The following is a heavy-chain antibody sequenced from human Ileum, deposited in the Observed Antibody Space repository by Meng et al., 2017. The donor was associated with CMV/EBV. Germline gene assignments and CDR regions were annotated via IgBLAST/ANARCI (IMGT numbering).Heavy chain of an antibody. CDR1: GGSFSENH. J-gene: IGHJ4*02. Sequence: GGAGLRKPCESRCPRCAVYGGSFSENHWSWIRQPPGKGLEWIGEINHGGSSNYNPSLKSRVTISVDRSRNQVSLKLTSVTAADTAVYYCARASPQRRFLSYWGQGTLVTVSS. CDR3: ARASPQRRFLSY. D-gene: IGHD3-3*01. V-gene: IGHV4-34*01. CDR2: INHGGSS.